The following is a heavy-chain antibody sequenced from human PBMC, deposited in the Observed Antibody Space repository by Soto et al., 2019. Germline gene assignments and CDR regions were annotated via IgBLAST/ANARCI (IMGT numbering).Heavy chain of an antibody. CDR1: GGSFSGYY. V-gene: IGHV4-34*01. D-gene: IGHD6-13*01. Sequence: SSETLSLTCAVYGGSFSGYYWSWIRQPPGKGLEWIGEINHSGSTNYNPSLKSRVTISVDTSKNQFSLKLSSVTAADTAVYYCARGHRAAAGTYYFDYWGQGTLVTVSS. CDR3: ARGHRAAAGTYYFDY. J-gene: IGHJ4*02. CDR2: INHSGST.